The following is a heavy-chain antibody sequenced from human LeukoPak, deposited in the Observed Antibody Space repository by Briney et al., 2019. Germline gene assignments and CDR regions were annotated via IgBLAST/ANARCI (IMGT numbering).Heavy chain of an antibody. CDR2: ISSDGNNT. D-gene: IGHD2-2*02. V-gene: IGHV3-74*01. J-gene: IGHJ4*02. CDR1: GFTFSSGY. CDR3: ARYTGGGVY. Sequence: GGSLRLSCAVSGFTFSSGYMHWVRQPPGKGPVWVSRISSDGNNTIYADSVKGRFTSSRDDARNTLYLQMNSLRDADTAVYYCARYTGGGVYWGQGTLVTVSS.